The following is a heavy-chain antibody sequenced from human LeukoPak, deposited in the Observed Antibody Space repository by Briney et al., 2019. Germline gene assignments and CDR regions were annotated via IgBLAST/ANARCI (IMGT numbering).Heavy chain of an antibody. CDR2: ISGSGGST. J-gene: IGHJ4*02. CDR1: GFTFRTYA. Sequence: GGSLRLSCTGSGFTFRTYAFSWVRQAPGKGLEWVSAISGSGGSTYYADSVKGRFTISRDNSKNTLYLQMNSLGADDTAVYYCAKGNWRYFDYWGQGTLVTVSS. CDR3: AKGNWRYFDY. V-gene: IGHV3-23*01. D-gene: IGHD1-1*01.